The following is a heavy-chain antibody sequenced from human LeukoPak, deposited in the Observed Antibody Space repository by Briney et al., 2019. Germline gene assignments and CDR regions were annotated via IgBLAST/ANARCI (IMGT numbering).Heavy chain of an antibody. CDR1: GGTFSSYA. D-gene: IGHD3-10*01. J-gene: IGHJ4*02. CDR2: IIPIFGTA. V-gene: IGHV1-69*13. Sequence: ASVKVSCKASGGTFSSYAISWVRQAPGQGLEWMGGIIPIFGTANYAQKFQGRVTITADESTSTAYMELSSLRSEDTAVYYCASPSYYYGSGSLDYWGQGTLVTVSS. CDR3: ASPSYYYGSGSLDY.